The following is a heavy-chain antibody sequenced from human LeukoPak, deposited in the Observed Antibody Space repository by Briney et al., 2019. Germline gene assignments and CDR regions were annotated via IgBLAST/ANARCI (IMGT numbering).Heavy chain of an antibody. J-gene: IGHJ4*02. Sequence: GGSLRLPCAASGFTFGSFWMHWVRQAPGKGLVWVSRINRDGSSATYADSVMGRLTISRDNARSTLYLEINSLRAEDTAVYYCAREDSGSYHPDRWGQGALVTVSS. D-gene: IGHD1-26*01. CDR1: GFTFGSFW. CDR3: AREDSGSYHPDR. V-gene: IGHV3-74*01. CDR2: INRDGSSA.